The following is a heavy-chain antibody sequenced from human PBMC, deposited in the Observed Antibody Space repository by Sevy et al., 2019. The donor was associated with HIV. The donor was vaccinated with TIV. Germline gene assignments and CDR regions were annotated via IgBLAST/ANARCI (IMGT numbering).Heavy chain of an antibody. J-gene: IGHJ3*02. V-gene: IGHV3-7*03. Sequence: GGCLRLSCAASGFTFSSYWMSWVRQAPGKGLECVANIKQDGSEKYYVDSVKGRFTISRDNAKNSLYLQMNSLRAEDTAVYYCARDEGYDDYGDYIPFDIWGQGTMVTVSS. CDR3: ARDEGYDDYGDYIPFDI. CDR1: GFTFSSYW. D-gene: IGHD4-17*01. CDR2: IKQDGSEK.